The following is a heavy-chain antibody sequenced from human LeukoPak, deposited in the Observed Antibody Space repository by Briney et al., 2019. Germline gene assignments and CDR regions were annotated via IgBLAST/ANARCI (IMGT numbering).Heavy chain of an antibody. Sequence: GESLKISCKGSGYSFTSYWISWVHQMPGKGLEWMGRIDPSDSYTNYSPSFQGHVTISAGKSISTAYLQWSSLKASDTAMYYCARQLYSGYDPDYWGQGTLVTVSS. J-gene: IGHJ4*02. D-gene: IGHD5-12*01. V-gene: IGHV5-10-1*01. CDR1: GYSFTSYW. CDR2: IDPSDSYT. CDR3: ARQLYSGYDPDY.